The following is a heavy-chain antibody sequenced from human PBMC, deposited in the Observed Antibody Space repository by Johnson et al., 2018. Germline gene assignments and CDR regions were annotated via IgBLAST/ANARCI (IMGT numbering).Heavy chain of an antibody. D-gene: IGHD6-6*01. CDR2: IYYSGST. J-gene: IGHJ6*03. V-gene: IGHV4-59*12. Sequence: QVQLQESGPGLVKPSETLSLTCTVSGGSISSYYWSWIRQPPGKGLEWIGYIYYSGSTYYNPSLKSRVTISLDTSKNQFSLKLTSVTAADTAVYYCARIGRVAARFSYYYMDVWGKGTTVTVSS. CDR1: GGSISSYY. CDR3: ARIGRVAARFSYYYMDV.